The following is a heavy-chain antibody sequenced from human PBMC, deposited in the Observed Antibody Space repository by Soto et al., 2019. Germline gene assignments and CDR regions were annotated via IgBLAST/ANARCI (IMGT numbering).Heavy chain of an antibody. CDR2: IYYSGST. CDR1: GGSVSSGSYY. V-gene: IGHV4-61*01. J-gene: IGHJ6*02. CDR3: ARGGIVVVPAAMTGQYYYYYYGMDV. D-gene: IGHD2-2*01. Sequence: SETLSLTGTVSGGSVSSGSYYWSWIRQPPGKGLEWIGYIYYSGSTNYNPSLKSRVTISVDTSKNQFSLKLSSVTAADTAVYYCARGGIVVVPAAMTGQYYYYYYGMDVWGQGTTVTVSS.